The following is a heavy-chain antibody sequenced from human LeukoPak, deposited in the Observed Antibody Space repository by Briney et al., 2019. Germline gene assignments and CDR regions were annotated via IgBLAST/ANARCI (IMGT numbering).Heavy chain of an antibody. CDR1: GGSMSNYY. D-gene: IGHD3-10*01. J-gene: IGHJ4*02. V-gene: IGHV4-59*01. Sequence: SETLSLTCTVSGGSMSNYYWTWIQQPPGKGLEWLGYVYYRGSTNYNPSLKSRVTISVDTSENQFSLKLSSVTAADTAVYYCARVAYYYDTATYYNPAHLDFWGQGALVTVSS. CDR2: VYYRGST. CDR3: ARVAYYYDTATYYNPAHLDF.